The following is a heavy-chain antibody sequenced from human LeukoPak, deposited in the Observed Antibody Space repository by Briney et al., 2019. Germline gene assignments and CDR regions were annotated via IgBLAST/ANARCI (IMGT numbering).Heavy chain of an antibody. Sequence: TPGGSLRLSCAASGFTFSNAWMSRVRQAPGKGLEWVGRIKSKTDGGTTDYAAPVKGRFTISRDDSKNTLYLQLNSLKTEDTAVYYCTLLSGYGDYFDYWGQGTLVTVSS. V-gene: IGHV3-15*01. CDR3: TLLSGYGDYFDY. J-gene: IGHJ4*02. D-gene: IGHD4-17*01. CDR2: IKSKTDGGTT. CDR1: GFTFSNAW.